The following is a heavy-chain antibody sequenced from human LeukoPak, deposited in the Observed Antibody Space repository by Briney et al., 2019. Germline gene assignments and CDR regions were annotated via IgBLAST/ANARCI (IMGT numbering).Heavy chain of an antibody. CDR1: GFIFSGSS. CDR2: IRFDATNK. D-gene: IGHD2/OR15-2a*01. J-gene: IGHJ4*02. Sequence: GGSLRLSCAASGFIFSGSSMHWVRQAPGKGLEWVSFIRFDATNKYYAASVKGRFTISRDNSNNTLFLQLNDLRTEDTATYFCAKEQYPGYFDYWGQGTLVTVSS. V-gene: IGHV3-30*02. CDR3: AKEQYPGYFDY.